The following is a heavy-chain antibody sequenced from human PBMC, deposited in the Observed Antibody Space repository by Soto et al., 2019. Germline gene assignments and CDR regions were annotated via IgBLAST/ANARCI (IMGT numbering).Heavy chain of an antibody. J-gene: IGHJ6*02. CDR1: GFTFDDYA. D-gene: IGHD2-15*01. V-gene: IGHV3-43D*04. Sequence: PGGSLRLSCAASGFTFDDYAMHWVRQAPGKGLEWVSLISWDGGSTYYADSVKGRFTISRDNSKNSLYLQMNSLRAEDTALYYCAKACGGGSSSWCGMDVWGQGTTVTVSS. CDR2: ISWDGGST. CDR3: AKACGGGSSSWCGMDV.